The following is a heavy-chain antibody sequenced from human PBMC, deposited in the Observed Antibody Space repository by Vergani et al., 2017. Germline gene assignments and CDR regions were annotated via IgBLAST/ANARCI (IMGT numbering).Heavy chain of an antibody. V-gene: IGHV3-7*01. CDR3: ARDSGSNYNLGSYYYYYMDV. J-gene: IGHJ6*03. D-gene: IGHD1-26*01. Sequence: EVQLVESGGGLVQPGGSLRLSCAASGFTFSSYWMSWVRQAPGKGLEWVANIKQDGSEKYYVDSVKGRFTISRDNAKNSLYLQMNSLRAEDTAVYYCARDSGSNYNLGSYYYYYMDVWGKGTTVTVSS. CDR2: IKQDGSEK. CDR1: GFTFSSYW.